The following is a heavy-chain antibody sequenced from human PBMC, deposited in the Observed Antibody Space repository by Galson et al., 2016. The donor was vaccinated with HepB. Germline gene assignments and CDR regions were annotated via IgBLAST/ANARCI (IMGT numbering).Heavy chain of an antibody. J-gene: IGHJ6*02. CDR1: GFTFSSYS. CDR2: IWYDGRNK. Sequence: SLRLSCAASGFTFSSYSMHWVRQAPGKGLEWVALIWYDGRNKYYADSVKGRFTISRDNSKNTLYLQMNSLRAEDTAVYYCVRDRAARDTVYYYGMDVWGQGATVTVSS. D-gene: IGHD6-25*01. V-gene: IGHV3-33*08. CDR3: VRDRAARDTVYYYGMDV.